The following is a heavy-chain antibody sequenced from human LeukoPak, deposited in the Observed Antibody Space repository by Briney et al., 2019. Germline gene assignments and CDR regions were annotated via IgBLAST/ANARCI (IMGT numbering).Heavy chain of an antibody. CDR3: ARTWGSSPYYFDY. CDR1: GGSTSSGGYY. CDR2: IYYSGTT. Sequence: SETLSLTCTVSGGSTSSGGYYWSWIRQHPGKGLEWIGYIYYSGTTYYNPSLKSRVTISVDTSKNQFSLKLSSVTAADTAVYYCARTWGSSPYYFDYWGQGTLVTVSS. D-gene: IGHD3-16*01. J-gene: IGHJ4*02. V-gene: IGHV4-31*03.